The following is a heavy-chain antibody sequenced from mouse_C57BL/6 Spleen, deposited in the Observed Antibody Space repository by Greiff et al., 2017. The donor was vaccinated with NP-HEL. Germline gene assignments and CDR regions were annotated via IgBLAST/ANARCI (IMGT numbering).Heavy chain of an antibody. CDR2: INPSSGYT. CDR1: GYTFTSYT. J-gene: IGHJ2*01. CDR3: ARGSRDWYDLDY. V-gene: IGHV1-4*01. Sequence: VQLQQSGAELARPGASVKMSCKASGYTFTSYTMHWVKQRPGQGLEWIGYINPSSGYTKYNQKFKDKATLTADKSSSTAYMQLSSLASEDSAVYYCARGSRDWYDLDYWGQGTTLTVSS. D-gene: IGHD2-13*01.